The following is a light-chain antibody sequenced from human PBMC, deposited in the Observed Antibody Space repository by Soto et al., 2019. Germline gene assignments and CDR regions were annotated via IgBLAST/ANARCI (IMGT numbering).Light chain of an antibody. Sequence: EIVLTQSPGTLSLSPGERATLSCRASQSVTSDYLAWYQQKPGQAPRLLIYGTSSRATGIPDRFSGNGSGTDFILTISRLEPEDFAVYYCQQYDNLPRTFGQGTKVEIK. V-gene: IGKV3-20*01. CDR1: QSVTSDY. CDR3: QQYDNLPRT. J-gene: IGKJ1*01. CDR2: GTS.